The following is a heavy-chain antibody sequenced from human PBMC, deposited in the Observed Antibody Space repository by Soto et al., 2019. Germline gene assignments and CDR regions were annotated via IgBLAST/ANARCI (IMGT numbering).Heavy chain of an antibody. CDR3: ASRDYGYTFNI. J-gene: IGHJ3*02. CDR1: GGSVTGGGFC. V-gene: IGHV4-31*03. CDR2: MCYSGST. D-gene: IGHD4-17*01. Sequence: SKTLSLTCTVSGGSVTGGGFCWSWIRQHPGEGLEFIGYMCYSGSTNYNPSLKSRVAISIDTSKNQFSLTLTFVTAADTAVYYCASRDYGYTFNIWGQGTMVTVSS.